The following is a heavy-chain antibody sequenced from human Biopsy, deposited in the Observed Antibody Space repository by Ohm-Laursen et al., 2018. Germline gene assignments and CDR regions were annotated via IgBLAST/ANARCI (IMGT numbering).Heavy chain of an antibody. V-gene: IGHV4-39*01. J-gene: IGHJ4*02. D-gene: IGHD3-10*01. CDR3: ARQEFATSPLDY. CDR1: GGSISRSSYY. CDR2: IYYSGST. Sequence: TLSLTCIVTGGSISRSSYYWDWIRQPPGKGLEWIGCIYYSGSTYYNPSLKSRVTISADRFKNQFSLKPISVTAADTAMYYCARQEFATSPLDYWGQGSLVAVSS.